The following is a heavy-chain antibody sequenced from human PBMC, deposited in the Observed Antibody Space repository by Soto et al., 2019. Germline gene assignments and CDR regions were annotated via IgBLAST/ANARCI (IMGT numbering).Heavy chain of an antibody. CDR2: IHNSGSP. Sequence: QVQLQESGPGLVRPSQTLSLTCSVSGASIYNGGYFWSWIRQSPGKGLEWIGHIHNSGSPYNNPCFIXLXPXFXXPPNDQFCLALPSVNGADAASLYCARGSTTEKVDSWGQGILVTVSS. V-gene: IGHV4-30-4*01. CDR1: GASIYNGGYF. CDR3: ARGSTTEKVDS. J-gene: IGHJ4*02.